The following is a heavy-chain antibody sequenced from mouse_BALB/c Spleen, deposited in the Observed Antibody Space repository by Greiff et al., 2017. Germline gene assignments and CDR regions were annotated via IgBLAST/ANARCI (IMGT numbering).Heavy chain of an antibody. CDR1: GFTFSSYA. J-gene: IGHJ3*01. Sequence: EVQLVESGGGLVKPGGSLKLSCAASGFTFSSYAMSWVRQTPEKRLEWVASISSGGSTYYPDSVKGRFTISRDNARNILYLQMSSLRSEDTAMYYCARITTVVEAYWGQGTLVTVSA. V-gene: IGHV5-6-5*01. D-gene: IGHD1-1*01. CDR3: ARITTVVEAY. CDR2: ISSGGST.